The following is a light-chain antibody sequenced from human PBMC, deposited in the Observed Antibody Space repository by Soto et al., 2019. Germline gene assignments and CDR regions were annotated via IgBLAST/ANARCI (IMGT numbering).Light chain of an antibody. CDR2: VGTGGIVG. CDR3: GADHGSGSNFVHYV. V-gene: IGLV9-49*01. Sequence: QLVLTQPPSASASLGASVTLTCTLSSGYSNYKVDWYQQRPGKGPRFVMRVGTGGIVGSKGDGIPDRFSVLGSGLNRYLTIKNIQEEDESDYHCGADHGSGSNFVHYVFGTGTKLTVL. CDR1: SGYSNYK. J-gene: IGLJ1*01.